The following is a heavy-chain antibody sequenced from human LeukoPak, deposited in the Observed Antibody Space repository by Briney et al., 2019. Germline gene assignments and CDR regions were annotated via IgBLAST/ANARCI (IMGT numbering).Heavy chain of an antibody. J-gene: IGHJ4*02. V-gene: IGHV3-23*01. CDR1: GFTFSSCA. D-gene: IGHD3-22*01. CDR3: AKERLNPSRYFDS. Sequence: PGGSLRLSCAASGFTFSSCAMNWVRQAPGKGLEWVSAIGGGGRSTYYADSVKGRFTISRDNSKNTLYLQMNSLRAEDTAVYYCAKERLNPSRYFDSWGQGTLATVSS. CDR2: IGGGGRST.